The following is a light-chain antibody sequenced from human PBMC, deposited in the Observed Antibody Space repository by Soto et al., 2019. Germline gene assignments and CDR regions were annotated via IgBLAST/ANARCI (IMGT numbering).Light chain of an antibody. J-gene: IGLJ1*01. CDR3: SSYTSSSTLGGV. CDR1: SSDVGGYNY. CDR2: DVS. Sequence: QSVLTQPASVSGSPGQSITISCTGTSSDVGGYNYVSWYQQHPGKAPKLMIYDVSNRPSGVSNRFSGSESGNTASLTISGLQAEDEADYYCSSYTSSSTLGGVFGTGTKVTVL. V-gene: IGLV2-14*01.